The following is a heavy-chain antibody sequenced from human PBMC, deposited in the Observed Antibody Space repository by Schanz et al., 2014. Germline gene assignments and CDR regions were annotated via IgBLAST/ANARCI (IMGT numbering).Heavy chain of an antibody. V-gene: IGHV4-59*12. Sequence: QVQLQVSVPGLVKPSETLSLTCTVSGGSISSYYWSWIRQHPGKGLEWIGYIYDGGSTYYNPSLKSRVTISVDTSKNQFSLRLSSVTAADTAVYYCARARSWPDYGGQGTLVTVSS. J-gene: IGHJ4*02. CDR3: ARARSWPDY. D-gene: IGHD6-13*01. CDR1: GGSISSYY. CDR2: IYDGGST.